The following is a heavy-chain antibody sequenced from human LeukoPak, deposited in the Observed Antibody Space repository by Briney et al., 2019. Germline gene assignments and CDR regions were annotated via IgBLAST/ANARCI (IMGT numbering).Heavy chain of an antibody. D-gene: IGHD5-12*01. J-gene: IGHJ3*02. CDR3: ARHTRPGYSGYENAFDI. CDR1: GFTFSSYD. V-gene: IGHV4-39*01. Sequence: PGGSLRLSCAASGFTFSSYDMNWVRQPPGKGLEWIGDLYYSGSTHYNPSLKRRLTISVDTSKNQFSLKLNSVTAADTAVYYCARHTRPGYSGYENAFDIWGQGTMVTVSS. CDR2: LYYSGST.